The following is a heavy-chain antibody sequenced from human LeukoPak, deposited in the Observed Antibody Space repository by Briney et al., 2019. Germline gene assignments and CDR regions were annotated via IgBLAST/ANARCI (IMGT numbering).Heavy chain of an antibody. Sequence: ASVKVSCKASGYTFGDYGITWIRQAPGQGLEWMGWINPNSGDTNYAQKFQGRVTMTRDTSISSVYMELSSLRFDDTAVYYCARGGKSELGTCDHWGQGTLVTVSS. CDR2: INPNSGDT. J-gene: IGHJ4*02. D-gene: IGHD7-27*01. CDR1: GYTFGDYG. CDR3: ARGGKSELGTCDH. V-gene: IGHV1-2*02.